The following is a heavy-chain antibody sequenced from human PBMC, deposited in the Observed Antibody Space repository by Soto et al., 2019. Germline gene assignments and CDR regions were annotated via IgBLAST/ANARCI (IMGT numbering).Heavy chain of an antibody. D-gene: IGHD1-1*01. Sequence: SKTLSLTCTVSVASISSTSYYWFWVRHPPEKGLEWIGAISYGGSTYHNPSLRSRVTIFVDTSKSQFSLDLTSVTAADTAVYYCARHRRETGTYAQPLDYWGQGTLVTVSS. CDR2: ISYGGST. CDR1: VASISSTSYY. J-gene: IGHJ4*02. V-gene: IGHV4-39*01. CDR3: ARHRRETGTYAQPLDY.